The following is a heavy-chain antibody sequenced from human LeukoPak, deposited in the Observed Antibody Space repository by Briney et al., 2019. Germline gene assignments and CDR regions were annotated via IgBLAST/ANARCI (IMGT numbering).Heavy chain of an antibody. J-gene: IGHJ4*02. V-gene: IGHV4-39*01. Sequence: PSETLSLACTVSGASISSSSDYWGWIRQPPGEGLEWIGTIFYSGSTYYNPSLKSRVTISVDTSKNQFSLRLSSVTAADTAVYYCARLDNSWYSPFDYWGQGTLVTVSS. CDR2: IFYSGST. CDR1: GASISSSSDY. CDR3: ARLDNSWYSPFDY. D-gene: IGHD2-15*01.